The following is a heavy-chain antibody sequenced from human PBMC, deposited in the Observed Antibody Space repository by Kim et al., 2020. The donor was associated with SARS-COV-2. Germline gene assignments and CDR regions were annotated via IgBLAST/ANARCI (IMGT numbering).Heavy chain of an antibody. J-gene: IGHJ4*02. V-gene: IGHV1-2*02. Sequence: YVQKFQRRITITRDRTISTAYMDLSSLRSDDTAVYYCARGRSSACHDYWGQGTLVTVSS. CDR3: ARGRSSACHDY. D-gene: IGHD6-19*01.